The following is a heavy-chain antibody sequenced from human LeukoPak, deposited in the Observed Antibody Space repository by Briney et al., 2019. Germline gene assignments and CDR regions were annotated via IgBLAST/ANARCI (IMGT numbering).Heavy chain of an antibody. CDR1: GGTFSSYA. CDR3: AREGNCSSTSCYGSSRVWFDP. J-gene: IGHJ5*02. D-gene: IGHD2-2*01. V-gene: IGHV1-69*06. CDR2: IIPIFGTA. Sequence: GASVKASCKASGGTFSSYAISWVRQAPGQGLEWMGGIIPIFGTANYAQKFQGRVTITADKSTSTAYMELSSLRSEDTAVYYCAREGNCSSTSCYGSSRVWFDPWGQGTLVTVSS.